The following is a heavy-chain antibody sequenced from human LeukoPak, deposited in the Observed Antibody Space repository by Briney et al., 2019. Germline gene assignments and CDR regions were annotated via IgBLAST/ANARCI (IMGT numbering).Heavy chain of an antibody. J-gene: IGHJ4*02. Sequence: GGSLRLSCAASGFTFSNAWMSWVRQAPGKGLEWVGRIKSKTDGGTTDYAAPVKGRFTISRDDSKNTLYLQMNSLKTEDTAVYYCTTDLRNYYGSGSDPVCGQGTLVTGSS. D-gene: IGHD3-10*01. CDR1: GFTFSNAW. CDR2: IKSKTDGGTT. CDR3: TTDLRNYYGSGSDPV. V-gene: IGHV3-15*01.